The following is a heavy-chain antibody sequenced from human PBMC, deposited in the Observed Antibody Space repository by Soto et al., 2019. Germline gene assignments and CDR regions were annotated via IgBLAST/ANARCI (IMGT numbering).Heavy chain of an antibody. V-gene: IGHV1-18*01. CDR2: ISAYNGNT. CDR3: ARDLGWLQFGYFDY. Sequence: GASVKVSCKPSGYTFTSYGISWVRQAPGQGLEWMGWISAYNGNTNYAQKLQGRVTMTTDTSTSTAYMELRSLRSDDTAVYYCARDLGWLQFGYFDYWGQGTLVTSPQ. J-gene: IGHJ4*02. CDR1: GYTFTSYG. D-gene: IGHD5-12*01.